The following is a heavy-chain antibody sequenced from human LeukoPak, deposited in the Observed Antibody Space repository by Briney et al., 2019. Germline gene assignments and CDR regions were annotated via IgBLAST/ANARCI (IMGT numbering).Heavy chain of an antibody. CDR3: ARDMVRGVISPDAFDI. V-gene: IGHV4-59*01. Sequence: SETLSLTCTVSGGSISSYYWSWIRQPPGKGLEWMGYIYYSGSTNYNPSLKSRVTISVDTSKNQFSLKLSSVTAADTAVYYCARDMVRGVISPDAFDIWGPGTMVTVSS. D-gene: IGHD3-10*01. J-gene: IGHJ3*02. CDR2: IYYSGST. CDR1: GGSISSYY.